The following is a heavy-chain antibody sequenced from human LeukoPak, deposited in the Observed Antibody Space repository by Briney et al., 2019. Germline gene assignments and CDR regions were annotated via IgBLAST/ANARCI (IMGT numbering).Heavy chain of an antibody. CDR2: IKTKADGGTS. D-gene: IGHD3-16*02. J-gene: IGHJ4*02. CDR1: GFPLTTAW. Sequence: GGSHSPSCAASGFPLTTAWMSWVCQAPGKGLEWVGQIKTKADGGTSDYAAPVKGKLTISRDHTKNTLYLQMNSLKTEDTALYYCVTHRLCRGLLWGQRTLVTVSS. V-gene: IGHV3-15*01. CDR3: VTHRLCRGLL.